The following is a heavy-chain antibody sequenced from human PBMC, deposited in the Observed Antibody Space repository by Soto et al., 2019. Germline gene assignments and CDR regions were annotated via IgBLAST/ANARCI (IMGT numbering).Heavy chain of an antibody. CDR1: GVSISNSSYY. J-gene: IGHJ4*02. V-gene: IGHV4-39*01. CDR2: IYYSGIT. CDR3: ARHGSN. Sequence: SETLSLTCTVSGVSISNSSYYWGWIRRPPGKGLEWIGTIYYSGITYYNPSFKSRVTISVDTSKNQFSLKLTSVTAADTAVYYCARHGSNWGLGTLVTVS.